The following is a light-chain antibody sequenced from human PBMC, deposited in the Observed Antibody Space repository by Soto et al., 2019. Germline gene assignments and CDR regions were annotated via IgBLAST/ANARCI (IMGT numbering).Light chain of an antibody. V-gene: IGKV3-20*01. CDR1: QSVSSN. Sequence: IVLTKSPATLSLSQGERATLSCRASQSVSSNLAWYKQKPGQVPRLLSYGASNRATGVSARFSGSGSGTEFTLTISRLEPEDFEVYYCQQYGNSPWTFGQGTKVDIK. CDR2: GAS. CDR3: QQYGNSPWT. J-gene: IGKJ1*01.